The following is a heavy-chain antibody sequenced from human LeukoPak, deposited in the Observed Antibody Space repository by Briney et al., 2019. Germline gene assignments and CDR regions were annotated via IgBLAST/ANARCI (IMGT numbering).Heavy chain of an antibody. D-gene: IGHD5-12*01. CDR2: ITTSGSSI. CDR1: GFTFSGYE. Sequence: GGSLRLSCATSGFTFSGYEMIWVRQAPGKGLEWVSCITTSGSSIYYADSVKGRFTVSRDNARKSLYLQINSLRAEDTAVYYCARNGPGYSFDYWGQGTLVTASS. CDR3: ARNGPGYSFDY. J-gene: IGHJ4*02. V-gene: IGHV3-48*03.